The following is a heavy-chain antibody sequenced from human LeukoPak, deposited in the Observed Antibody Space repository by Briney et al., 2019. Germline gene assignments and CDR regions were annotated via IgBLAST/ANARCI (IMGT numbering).Heavy chain of an antibody. CDR3: VKHMGGSGTPGDY. CDR1: GFTFSSYA. V-gene: IGHV3-23*01. Sequence: GGSLRLSCAASGFTFSSYAMSWVRQAPGKGLGWVSTICGSGTSTYYADSVKGRFTISRDNSKNTLYLQMNSLRADDTAVYYCVKHMGGSGTPGDYWGQGTLVTVSS. D-gene: IGHD3-10*01. CDR2: ICGSGTST. J-gene: IGHJ4*02.